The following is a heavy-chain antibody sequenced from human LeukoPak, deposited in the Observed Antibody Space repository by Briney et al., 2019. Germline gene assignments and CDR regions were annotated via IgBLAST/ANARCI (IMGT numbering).Heavy chain of an antibody. D-gene: IGHD6-25*01. Sequence: ASVKVSCAASGYTFTSYYMHWVRQAPGQGLEWMGWINPNSGGTNYAQTFQGRVTMTRDTSISTAYMELSRLRSDDTAVYYCARDRVAAAVGTNWFDPWGQGTLVTVSS. CDR2: INPNSGGT. CDR3: ARDRVAAAVGTNWFDP. V-gene: IGHV1-2*02. CDR1: GYTFTSYY. J-gene: IGHJ5*02.